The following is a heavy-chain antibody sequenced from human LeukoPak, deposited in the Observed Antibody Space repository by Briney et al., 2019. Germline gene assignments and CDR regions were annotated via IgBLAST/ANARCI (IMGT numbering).Heavy chain of an antibody. CDR3: ARRRDFIDY. V-gene: IGHV3-11*01. D-gene: IGHD3/OR15-3a*01. J-gene: IGHJ4*02. CDR2: SSSSGTTI. Sequence: AGGSLRLSCAASGFTLSDYYMSWIRQAPGKGLEWVSYSSSSGTTIYYADSVRGRFAISRDNAKNSLYLQMNSLRAEDTAVYYCARRRDFIDYWGQGTLVTVSS. CDR1: GFTLSDYY.